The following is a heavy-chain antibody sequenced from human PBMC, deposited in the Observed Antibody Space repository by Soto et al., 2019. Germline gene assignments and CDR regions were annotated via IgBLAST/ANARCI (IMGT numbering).Heavy chain of an antibody. CDR3: AKGSSSVYYYYYGIDV. D-gene: IGHD6-6*01. J-gene: IGHJ6*02. V-gene: IGHV3-30*18. CDR1: GFNFKAYG. CDR2: MSFDGSHK. Sequence: GGSLRLSCAASGFNFKAYGMQWVRQAPGKGLEWVTVMSFDGSHKYYADSVKGRFTISRDNSENTLYLQMNSLRPEDTAVYYCAKGSSSVYYYYYGIDVWGQGTTVTVSS.